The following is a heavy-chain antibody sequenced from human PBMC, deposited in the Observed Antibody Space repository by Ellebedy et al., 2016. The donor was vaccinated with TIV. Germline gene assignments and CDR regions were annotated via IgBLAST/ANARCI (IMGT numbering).Heavy chain of an antibody. CDR3: ARVGAYCTTTSCFDY. CDR2: ISAYNGNA. V-gene: IGHV1-18*01. Sequence: AASVKVSCKASGYTFSSYGISWARQAPGQGLEWMGWISAYNGNADYAQKLQGRVSMTTDTSTTTGYMELRSLRSDDTAVYYCARVGAYCTTTSCFDYWGQGTLVTVSS. J-gene: IGHJ4*02. D-gene: IGHD2-2*01. CDR1: GYTFSSYG.